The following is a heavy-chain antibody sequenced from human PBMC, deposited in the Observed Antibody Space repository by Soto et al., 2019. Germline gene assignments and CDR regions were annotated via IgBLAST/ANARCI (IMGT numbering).Heavy chain of an antibody. CDR1: GGSFSGYY. CDR3: ARGRGDCSGTSCYGYYYYMDV. Sequence: SETLSLTCAVYGGSFSGYYWSWIRQPPGKGLEWIGEINHSGSTNYNPSLKSRLTISVDTSKNQFSLKLSSVTAADTAVYYCARGRGDCSGTSCYGYYYYMDVWGKGTTVTVSS. D-gene: IGHD2-2*01. V-gene: IGHV4-34*01. CDR2: INHSGST. J-gene: IGHJ6*03.